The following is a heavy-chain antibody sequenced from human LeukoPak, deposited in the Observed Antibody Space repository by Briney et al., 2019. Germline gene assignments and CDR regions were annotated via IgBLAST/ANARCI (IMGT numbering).Heavy chain of an antibody. V-gene: IGHV5-51*01. CDR3: ARQGSIDFDY. CDR2: IYPGDSDT. J-gene: IGHJ4*02. CDR1: GSRFTSYW. Sequence: GGSLKISCKGSGSRFTSYWIGGVRQMHGKGLEWMGIIYPGDSDTRYSPSFQGQVTISADKSISTAYLQWSSLKASDTAMYYCARQGSIDFDYWGQGTLVTVSS. D-gene: IGHD3-16*02.